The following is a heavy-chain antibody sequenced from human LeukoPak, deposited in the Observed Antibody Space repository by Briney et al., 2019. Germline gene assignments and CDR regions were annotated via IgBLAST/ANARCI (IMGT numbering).Heavy chain of an antibody. D-gene: IGHD2-8*02. J-gene: IGHJ6*02. CDR1: GYTFTGYF. CDR3: AREVLAKNYGMDV. CDR2: INPNSGGT. Sequence: ASVKVSCKASGYTFTGYFMHWVRQAPGEGLEWMGWINPNSGGTNYAQKFQGRVTMTRDTSISTAYMELSSLRSDDTAVYYCAREVLAKNYGMDVWGQGTTVTVSS. V-gene: IGHV1-2*02.